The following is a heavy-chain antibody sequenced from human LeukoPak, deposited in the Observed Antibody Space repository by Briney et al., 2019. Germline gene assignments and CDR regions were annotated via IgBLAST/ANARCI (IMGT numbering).Heavy chain of an antibody. D-gene: IGHD1-26*01. CDR2: LYSDGTT. J-gene: IGHJ4*02. CDR1: GFTVSSHY. Sequence: GGSLRLSCAASGFTVSSHYMNWVRQAPGKGLQWVSVLYSDGTTYYADSVKGRFTISRDNSRSTLYLQMNSLRAEDTAVYYCARTLYYGFDYWGQGTLVTVSS. CDR3: ARTLYYGFDY. V-gene: IGHV3-66*01.